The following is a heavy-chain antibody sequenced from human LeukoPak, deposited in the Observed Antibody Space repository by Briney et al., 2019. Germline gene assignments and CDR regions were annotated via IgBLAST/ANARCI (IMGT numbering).Heavy chain of an antibody. J-gene: IGHJ4*02. V-gene: IGHV1-8*01. CDR1: GYTFTSYD. CDR2: MNPNSGNT. CDR3: ARGRDVSYYYDSSGFDY. Sequence: ASVKVSCKASGYTFTSYDINWVRQATGQGLEWMGWMNPNSGNTGYAQKFQGRVTMTRNTSISTAYMELSSLRSEGTAVYYCARGRDVSYYYDSSGFDYWGQGTLVTVSS. D-gene: IGHD3-22*01.